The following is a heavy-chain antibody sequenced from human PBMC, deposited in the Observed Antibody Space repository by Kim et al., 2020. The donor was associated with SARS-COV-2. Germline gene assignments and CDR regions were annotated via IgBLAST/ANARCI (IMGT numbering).Heavy chain of an antibody. CDR1: GFTFSSYA. Sequence: GGSLRLSCAASGFTFSSYAMHWVRQAPGKGLEWVAVISYDGSNKYYADSVKGRFTISRDNSKNTLYLQMNSLRAEDTAVYYCARVSSAAAGTGRNYFDY. V-gene: IGHV3-30*04. J-gene: IGHJ4*01. CDR3: ARVSSAAAGTGRNYFDY. D-gene: IGHD6-13*01. CDR2: ISYDGSNK.